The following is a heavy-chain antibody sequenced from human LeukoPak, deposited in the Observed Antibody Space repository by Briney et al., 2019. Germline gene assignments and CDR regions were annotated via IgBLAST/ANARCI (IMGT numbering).Heavy chain of an antibody. CDR3: AKDKSMVRELDY. Sequence: GGSLRLSCAASGFTFSKYGMHWVRQAPGKGLEWLTFIQNDGNNKYYSDSVKGRFTISRDNSKNTLFLQMNSLRAEDTAVYYCAKDKSMVRELDYWGQGTLVTVSS. D-gene: IGHD3-10*01. J-gene: IGHJ4*02. CDR2: IQNDGNNK. V-gene: IGHV3-30*02. CDR1: GFTFSKYG.